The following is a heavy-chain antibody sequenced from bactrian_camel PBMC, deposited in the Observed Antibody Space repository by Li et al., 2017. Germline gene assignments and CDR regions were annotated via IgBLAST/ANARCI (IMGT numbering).Heavy chain of an antibody. CDR2: IDTNGGP. V-gene: IGHV3S53*01. CDR1: GATNMQVC. Sequence: HVQLVESGGGSVQAGGSLRLSCVAAGATNMQVCMGWLRQAPGKEREGVAVIDTNGGPSYSDSVKGRFTVSRDDAKNTVYLEMTSLKPEDTAMYYCAASPATISLWTTWVPYWGQGTQVTVS. D-gene: IGHD5*01. CDR3: AASPATISLWTTWVPY. J-gene: IGHJ4*01.